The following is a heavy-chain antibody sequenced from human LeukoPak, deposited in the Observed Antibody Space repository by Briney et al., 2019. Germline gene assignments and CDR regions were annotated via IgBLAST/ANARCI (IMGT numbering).Heavy chain of an antibody. Sequence: GASVKVSCKASGHTFTSYVISWVRQAPGQGLEWMGWINPNSGGTNYAQKFQGRVTMTRDTSISTAYMELSRLRSDDTAVYYCAREEEGRYYDILTGYFDYWGQGTLVTVSS. J-gene: IGHJ4*02. V-gene: IGHV1-2*02. CDR2: INPNSGGT. D-gene: IGHD3-9*01. CDR3: AREEEGRYYDILTGYFDY. CDR1: GHTFTSYV.